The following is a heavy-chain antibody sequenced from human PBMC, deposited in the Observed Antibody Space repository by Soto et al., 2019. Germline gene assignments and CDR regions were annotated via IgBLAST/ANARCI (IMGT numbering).Heavy chain of an antibody. Sequence: SETLSLTCSVSDDSINSDKYYWGWIRQPPGKGPEWIGSIYYRGNAYYNPSLQTRVTISLDKSKSQFSLKLNSVTATDSAVYFCASLEGLATISYYFDFWGPGALVTVSS. D-gene: IGHD3-9*01. CDR3: ASLEGLATISYYFDF. CDR1: DDSINSDKYY. V-gene: IGHV4-39*01. CDR2: IYYRGNA. J-gene: IGHJ4*02.